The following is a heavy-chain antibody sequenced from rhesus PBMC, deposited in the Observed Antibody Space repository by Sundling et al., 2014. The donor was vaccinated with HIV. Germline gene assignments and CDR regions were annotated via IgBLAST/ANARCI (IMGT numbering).Heavy chain of an antibody. CDR1: GGSIRDSYY. CDR2: ISGITEST. V-gene: IGHV4S9*01. Sequence: QVQLQESGPGLVKPSETLSVTCAVSGGSIRDSYYWNWIRQPPGKGLEWVGYISGITESTDYNLSLKSRVTISIDTSKKQFSLKLTSVTAADTAVYYCAITTEEGYGLDSWGQGVVVTVSS. J-gene: IGHJ6*01. D-gene: IGHD3-9*01. CDR3: AITTEEGYGLDS.